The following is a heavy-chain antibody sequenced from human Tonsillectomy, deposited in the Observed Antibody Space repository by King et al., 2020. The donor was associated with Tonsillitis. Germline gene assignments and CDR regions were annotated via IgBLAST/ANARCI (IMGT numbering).Heavy chain of an antibody. Sequence: QLVQSGAEVKKPGSSVKVSCKASGGNFTNYVITWGRQAPGQGLEWMGGLIPIYYTANYAQRFQDRLTITADESTSTTYMELSSLRSDDTAMYFCARGGGYSYGSRWGQGTPVTVSS. V-gene: IGHV1-69*12. CDR3: ARGGGYSYGSR. J-gene: IGHJ4*02. D-gene: IGHD5-18*01. CDR2: LIPIYYTA. CDR1: GGNFTNYV.